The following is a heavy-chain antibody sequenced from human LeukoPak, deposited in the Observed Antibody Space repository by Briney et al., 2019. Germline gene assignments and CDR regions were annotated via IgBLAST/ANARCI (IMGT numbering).Heavy chain of an antibody. CDR2: IYTSGST. J-gene: IGHJ4*02. CDR1: GGSISSYY. D-gene: IGHD4-11*01. V-gene: IGHV4-4*09. Sequence: PSETLSLTCTVSGGSISSYYWSWIRQPPGQGLEWIGYIYTSGSTNYNPSLKSRVTISVDTSKNQFSLKLSSVTAADTAVYYCARHTVTTYYFDYWGQGTLVTVSS. CDR3: ARHTVTTYYFDY.